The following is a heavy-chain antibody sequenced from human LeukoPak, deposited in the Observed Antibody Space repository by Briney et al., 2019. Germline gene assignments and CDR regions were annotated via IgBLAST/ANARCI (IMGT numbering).Heavy chain of an antibody. J-gene: IGHJ2*01. CDR1: GGSMGSYY. Sequence: SETLSLTCTVSGGSMGSYYWSWIRQPAGKGLEWIGRIYSSGSTHYNPSLKSRVTMTVDTPKNQFSLKLSSVTAADTAVYYCARLFSYWYVDLWGRGTQVTVSS. V-gene: IGHV4-4*07. CDR2: IYSSGST. D-gene: IGHD2-21*01. CDR3: ARLFSYWYVDL.